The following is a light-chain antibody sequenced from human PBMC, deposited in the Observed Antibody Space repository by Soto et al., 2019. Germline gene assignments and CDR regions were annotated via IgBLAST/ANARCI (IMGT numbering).Light chain of an antibody. CDR2: GAS. CDR3: QQYGSSPPIT. V-gene: IGKV3-20*01. J-gene: IGKJ5*01. CDR1: QSVSSSY. Sequence: EIVWTQSPGALSLSPGDRATLSCRASQSVSSSYLAWYQQKPGQAPRRLIYGASSRATGIPDRFSGSGSGTAFTLTISSLEPEDFAVYHCQQYGSSPPITFGQGTRLEIK.